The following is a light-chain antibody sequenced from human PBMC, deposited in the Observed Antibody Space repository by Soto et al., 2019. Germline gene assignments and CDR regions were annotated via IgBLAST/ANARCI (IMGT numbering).Light chain of an antibody. Sequence: QSVLTQPPSASGTPGQRVAISCSGSSSNIGSNTVNWYQQLPETAPKLLIYSDNQRPSGVPGRLSGSRSGTSASLAITGLQSEDEAEYYCAAWDDSLNGYVFGTGTKLTVL. V-gene: IGLV1-44*01. CDR3: AAWDDSLNGYV. J-gene: IGLJ1*01. CDR2: SDN. CDR1: SSNIGSNT.